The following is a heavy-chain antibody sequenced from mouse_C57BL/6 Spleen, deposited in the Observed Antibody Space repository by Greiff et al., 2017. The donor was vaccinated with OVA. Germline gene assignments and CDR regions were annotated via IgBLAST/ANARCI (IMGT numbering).Heavy chain of an antibody. CDR2: IRNKANGYTT. J-gene: IGHJ1*03. CDR1: GFTFTDYY. D-gene: IGHD1-1*01. CDR3: ARHPYYYGSSYWYFDV. V-gene: IGHV7-3*01. Sequence: EVKLMESGGGLVQPGGSLSLSCAASGFTFTDYYMSWVRQPPGKALEWLGFIRNKANGYTTEYSASVKGRFTISRDNSQSILYLQMNALRAEDSATYYCARHPYYYGSSYWYFDVWGTGTTVTVSS.